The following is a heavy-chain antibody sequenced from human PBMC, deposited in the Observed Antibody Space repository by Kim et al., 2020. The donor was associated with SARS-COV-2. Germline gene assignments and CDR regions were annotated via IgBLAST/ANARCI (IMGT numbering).Heavy chain of an antibody. CDR1: GYTFTSYG. Sequence: ASVKVSCKASGYTFTSYGISWVRQAPGQGLEWMGWISAYNGNTNYAQKLQGRVTMTTDTSTSTAYMELRSLRSDDTAVYYCARDWNRYCSGGSCYPFDYWGQGTLVTVSS. V-gene: IGHV1-18*01. J-gene: IGHJ4*02. D-gene: IGHD2-15*01. CDR3: ARDWNRYCSGGSCYPFDY. CDR2: ISAYNGNT.